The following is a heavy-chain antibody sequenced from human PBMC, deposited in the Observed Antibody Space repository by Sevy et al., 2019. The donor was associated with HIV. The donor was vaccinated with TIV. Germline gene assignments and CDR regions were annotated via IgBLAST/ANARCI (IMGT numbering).Heavy chain of an antibody. CDR3: AGENAWGRCYS. CDR1: GGSITSLY. V-gene: IGHV4-59*08. D-gene: IGHD1-26*01. J-gene: IGHJ4*02. Sequence: SETLSLTCTVSGGSITSLYWNWIRQPPGKGLEWIANISYNGHINYNPSLKSRVTLSLDTSKNQFSLRLSSVTAADTAMYYCAGENAWGRCYSWGQGTLVTVSS. CDR2: ISYNGHI.